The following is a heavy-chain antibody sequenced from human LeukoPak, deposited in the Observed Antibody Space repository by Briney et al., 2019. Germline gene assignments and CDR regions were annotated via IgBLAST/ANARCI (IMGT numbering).Heavy chain of an antibody. CDR3: ARDLAAAGYDY. J-gene: IGHJ4*02. V-gene: IGHV3-74*01. CDR2: INSDGRST. Sequence: GGSLRLSCAASGFTFSRYWMHWVRQAPGRGLVWLSRINSDGRSTSYADSVKGRFTISRDNAKNTLYLQMNSLRAEDTAVYYCARDLAAAGYDYWGQGTLVTVSS. D-gene: IGHD6-13*01. CDR1: GFTFSRYW.